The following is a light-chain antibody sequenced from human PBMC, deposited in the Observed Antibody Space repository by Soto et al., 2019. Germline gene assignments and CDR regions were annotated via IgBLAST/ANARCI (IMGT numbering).Light chain of an antibody. Sequence: TQSPSTLSASVGDRVTITCRASQSISTWLAWYQQKPGQAPRLLIYGASSRATGIPDRFSGSGSGTDFTLTISRLEPEDFAVYYCQQYGSSLGVTFGGGTKVDIK. CDR1: QSISTW. V-gene: IGKV3-20*01. CDR2: GAS. J-gene: IGKJ4*01. CDR3: QQYGSSLGVT.